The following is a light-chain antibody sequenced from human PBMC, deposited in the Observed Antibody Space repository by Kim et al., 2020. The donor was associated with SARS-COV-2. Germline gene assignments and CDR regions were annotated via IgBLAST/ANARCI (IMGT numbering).Light chain of an antibody. CDR2: GAS. CDR3: QQFHNWPLYS. Sequence: PGERAALSCRASQSLSSNLAWYQQKPGQAPRLLIYGASTRAPNIPARFSGSGSGTEFTLTISSLQSEDFAVYYCQQFHNWPLYSFGQGTKLEI. CDR1: QSLSSN. V-gene: IGKV3-15*01. J-gene: IGKJ2*03.